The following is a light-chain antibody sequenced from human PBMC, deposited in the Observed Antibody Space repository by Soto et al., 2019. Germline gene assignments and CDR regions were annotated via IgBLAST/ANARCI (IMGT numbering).Light chain of an antibody. CDR1: QTISRGN. J-gene: IGKJ2*01. CDR3: LDYGGPPYT. CDR2: GGS. Sequence: VLTQSPGTLSLSPGERVILSCRASQTISRGNLAGYQQKIGQAPRLLIYGGSRRATGIPERFSGRGSGTYFTLNISGLEPEDFAVYYCLDYGGPPYTFGQGTKL. V-gene: IGKV3-20*01.